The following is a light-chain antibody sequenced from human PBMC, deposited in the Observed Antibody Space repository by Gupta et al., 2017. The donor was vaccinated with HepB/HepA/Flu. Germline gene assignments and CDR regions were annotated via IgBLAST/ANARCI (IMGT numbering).Light chain of an antibody. CDR1: QGITDH. CDR2: DAS. J-gene: IGKJ4*01. CDR3: QKDTNAPGL. Sequence: DIQMTQSPSSLSASVGDRVTITCRASQGITDHLGWYQQKPGKAPKLLIYDASILQSGVPSRFSGSGSGTDFTLTITSLQPEDVGTYYCQKDTNAPGLFGGGTKVEIK. V-gene: IGKV1-27*01.